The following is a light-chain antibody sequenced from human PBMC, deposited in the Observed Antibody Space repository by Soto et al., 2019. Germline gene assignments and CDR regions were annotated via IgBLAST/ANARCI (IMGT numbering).Light chain of an antibody. CDR3: QQANSFPIT. V-gene: IGKV1-33*01. CDR1: QDISNY. J-gene: IGKJ5*01. Sequence: DIQMTQSPSSLSASVGDRVTITCQASQDISNYLNWYQQKPGKAPKLLIYDASNLETGVPSSFSGSGSGTDFTFTISSLPPEDIATYYCQQANSFPITFGQGTRLQIK. CDR2: DAS.